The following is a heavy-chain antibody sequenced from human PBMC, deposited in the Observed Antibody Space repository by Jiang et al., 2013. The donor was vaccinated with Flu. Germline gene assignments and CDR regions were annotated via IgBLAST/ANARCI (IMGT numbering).Heavy chain of an antibody. D-gene: IGHD3-3*01. Sequence: SCKASGYTFTGYYMHWVRQAPGQGLEWMGWINPNSGGTNYAQKFQGRVTMTRDTSISTAYMELSRLRSDDTAVYYCARRSPSSGYSAFDIWGQGTMVTVSS. J-gene: IGHJ3*02. CDR1: GYTFTGYY. V-gene: IGHV1-2*02. CDR2: INPNSGGT. CDR3: ARRSPSSGYSAFDI.